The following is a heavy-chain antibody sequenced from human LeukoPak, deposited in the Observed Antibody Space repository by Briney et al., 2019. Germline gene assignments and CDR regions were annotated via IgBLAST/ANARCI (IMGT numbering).Heavy chain of an antibody. D-gene: IGHD2-15*01. CDR2: INPTGGST. CDR1: GYTFPSYF. Sequence: GASVKVSCKASGYTFPSYFMHWVRQAPGQGLEWMGIINPTGGSTTYAQKFQGRVTMTRDTSTSTVYMELSSLRSDDTAVYYCARGLAYSHKENWFDPWGQGTLVTVSS. CDR3: ARGLAYSHKENWFDP. V-gene: IGHV1-46*01. J-gene: IGHJ5*02.